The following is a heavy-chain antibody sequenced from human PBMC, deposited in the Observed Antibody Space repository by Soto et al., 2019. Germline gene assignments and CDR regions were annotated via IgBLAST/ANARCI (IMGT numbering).Heavy chain of an antibody. Sequence: GGSLRLSCAASGFTFSSYGMHWVRQAPGKGLEWVAVIWYDGSNKYYADSVKGRFTISRDNSKNTLYLQMNSLRAEDTAVYYCARLSGDFWSGYPNYYGMDVWGQGTTVTVSS. D-gene: IGHD3-3*01. CDR3: ARLSGDFWSGYPNYYGMDV. V-gene: IGHV3-33*01. CDR2: IWYDGSNK. J-gene: IGHJ6*02. CDR1: GFTFSSYG.